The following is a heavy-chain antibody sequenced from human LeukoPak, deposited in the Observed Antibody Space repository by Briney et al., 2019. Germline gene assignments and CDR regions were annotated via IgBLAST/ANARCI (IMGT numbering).Heavy chain of an antibody. D-gene: IGHD6-19*01. CDR1: GFTFSSYG. Sequence: GGSLRLSCAASGFTFSSYGMHWVRQAPGKGLEGVAVIWYDGSNKYYADSVKGRFTISRDNSKNTLYLQMNSLRAEDTAVYYCARDLAVAGNPYYFDYWGQGTLVTVSS. J-gene: IGHJ4*02. CDR3: ARDLAVAGNPYYFDY. V-gene: IGHV3-33*01. CDR2: IWYDGSNK.